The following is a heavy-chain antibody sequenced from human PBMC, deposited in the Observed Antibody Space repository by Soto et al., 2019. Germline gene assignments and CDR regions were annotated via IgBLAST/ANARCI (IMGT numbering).Heavy chain of an antibody. CDR1: GFPFGENA. CDR3: AKVFYYYDSSGYYYFDY. Sequence: GGSLRLSCAASGFPFGENAMSWVRQAPGKGLEWVSGISDSGATTYYADSVRGRFTISRDNSKNTLYLQMKSLRAEDSASYYCAKVFYYYDSSGYYYFDYWGQGTLVTVSS. CDR2: ISDSGATT. J-gene: IGHJ4*02. D-gene: IGHD3-22*01. V-gene: IGHV3-23*01.